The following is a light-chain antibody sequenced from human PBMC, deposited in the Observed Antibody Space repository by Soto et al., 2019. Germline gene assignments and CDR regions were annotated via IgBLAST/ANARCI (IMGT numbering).Light chain of an antibody. CDR1: QGIRSD. V-gene: IGKV1-17*01. J-gene: IGKJ2*01. CDR2: AAS. CDR3: LQHNSYPYT. Sequence: DIQMTQSPSSLSASVGDRVTITCRASQGIRSDLGWYQQKPGKAPKRLIYAASSLLSGVPSRFSGSVAGTEFTLTISSLQPEDFAIYYCLQHNSYPYTFGQGTKLEIK.